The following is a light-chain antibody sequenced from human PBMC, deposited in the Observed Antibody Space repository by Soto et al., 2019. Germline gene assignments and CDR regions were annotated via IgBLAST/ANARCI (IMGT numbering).Light chain of an antibody. CDR2: GAS. CDR1: QTIGSL. V-gene: IGKV1-39*01. Sequence: DIQMTQSPSSLSASVGDRLTITCRASQTIGSLLSWYQQKPGQAPKLLIRGASNLQSGVPSRFSGSGSGTEFTLTISSLQPEDFATYYCHQTYSHLVFTFGQVTKVEIK. J-gene: IGKJ2*01. CDR3: HQTYSHLVFT.